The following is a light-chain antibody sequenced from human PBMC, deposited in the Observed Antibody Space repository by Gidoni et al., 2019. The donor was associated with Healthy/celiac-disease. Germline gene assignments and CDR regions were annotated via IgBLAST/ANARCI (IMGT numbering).Light chain of an antibody. CDR1: QSVLYSSNNKNY. CDR2: LAS. V-gene: IGKV4-1*01. J-gene: IGKJ2*01. CDR3: QQYYSTPRRMYT. Sequence: DIVMTQSPDSLAVSLGERATINCKSSQSVLYSSNNKNYLAWYQQKPGQPPKLLIYLASTRESGVPDRFSGSGSGTDFTLTISSLQAEDVAVYYCQQYYSTPRRMYTFGQGTKLEIK.